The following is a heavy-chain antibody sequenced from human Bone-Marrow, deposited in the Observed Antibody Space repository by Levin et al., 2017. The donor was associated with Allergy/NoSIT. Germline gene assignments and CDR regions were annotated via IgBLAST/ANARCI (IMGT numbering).Heavy chain of an antibody. V-gene: IGHV3-53*01. Sequence: SCAVSGFTVNNNYMTWVRQAPGKGLEWVSIIYSAGSTYYAESVKGRFTISRDSSKNTVYLQMNSLRAEDTAVYYCARYSYGLGRAYWGQGTLVTVSS. CDR1: GFTVNNNY. CDR2: IYSAGST. CDR3: ARYSYGLGRAY. D-gene: IGHD5-18*01. J-gene: IGHJ4*02.